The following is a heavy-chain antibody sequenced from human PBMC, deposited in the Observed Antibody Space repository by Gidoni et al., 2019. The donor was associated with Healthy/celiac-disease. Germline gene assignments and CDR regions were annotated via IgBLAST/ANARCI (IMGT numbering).Heavy chain of an antibody. CDR1: GFTFSSYG. Sequence: QVQLVESGGGVVQPGRSLRLSCAASGFTFSSYGMHWVRQAPGKGLEWVAVISYDGSNKYYADSVKGRFTISRDNSKNTLYLQMNSLRAEDTAVYYCAGIVVVPAAHFDPWGQGTLVTVSS. D-gene: IGHD2-2*01. J-gene: IGHJ5*02. CDR2: ISYDGSNK. V-gene: IGHV3-30*03. CDR3: AGIVVVPAAHFDP.